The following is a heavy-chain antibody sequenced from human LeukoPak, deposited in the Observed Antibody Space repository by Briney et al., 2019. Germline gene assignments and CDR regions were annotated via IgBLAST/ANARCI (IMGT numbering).Heavy chain of an antibody. CDR1: GFTLDDHG. D-gene: IGHD5-18*01. V-gene: IGHV3-20*01. CDR3: VRDRSYGAFDS. J-gene: IGHJ4*02. CDR2: ITWNGGTT. Sequence: GGSLRLSCAASGFTLDDHGMNWVRQAPGKGLEWVSGITWNGGTTGYSDSVRGRFTISRDNAKNSLYLQMNSLRAEDTAFYRCVRDRSYGAFDSWGLGTLVTVSS.